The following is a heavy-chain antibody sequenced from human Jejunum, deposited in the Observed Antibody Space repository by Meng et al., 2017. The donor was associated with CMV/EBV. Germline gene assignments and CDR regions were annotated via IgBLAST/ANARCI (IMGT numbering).Heavy chain of an antibody. J-gene: IGHJ5*02. CDR3: ARGIVGTTIDL. CDR1: GYTFLSYD. Sequence: LVQAGPEVNMPWAPVKVSFKASGYTFLSYDIPWVRQAPGQGLEWMGWISTYNGKTNFAQKLLGRVTMTTDTSTNTAYMELRSLRSDDTAIYYCARGIVGTTIDLWGRGTLVTVSS. V-gene: IGHV1-18*01. D-gene: IGHD1-26*01. CDR2: ISTYNGKT.